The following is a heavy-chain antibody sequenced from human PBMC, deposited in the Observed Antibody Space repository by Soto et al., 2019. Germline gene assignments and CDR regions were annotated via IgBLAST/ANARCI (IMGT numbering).Heavy chain of an antibody. J-gene: IGHJ4*02. CDR3: ARGSSGSNDFFDY. Sequence: SETLSLTCTVSGGSISSGGYYWNWIRQHPGKGLEWIGYIYYSGSTYYTPSLKSRVTISVDTSKNQFSLKLSSVTAADTAVYYCARGSSGSNDFFDYWGQGTLVTVSS. CDR1: GGSISSGGYY. V-gene: IGHV4-31*03. D-gene: IGHD3-22*01. CDR2: IYYSGST.